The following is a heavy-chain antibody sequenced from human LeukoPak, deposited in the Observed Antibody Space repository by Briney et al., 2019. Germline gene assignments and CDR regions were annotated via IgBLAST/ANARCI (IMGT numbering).Heavy chain of an antibody. J-gene: IGHJ6*02. V-gene: IGHV3-53*01. CDR1: GFTVSSNY. CDR2: IYSGGST. D-gene: IGHD3-3*01. CDR3: ARGGDFWSGLYGMDV. Sequence: GGSLRLSCAASGFTVSSNYMSWVRQAPGKGLEWVSVIYSGGSTYYADSVKGRFTISRDNSKNTLYLQMNSLRAEDTAVYYCARGGDFWSGLYGMDVWGQGTTVTVPS.